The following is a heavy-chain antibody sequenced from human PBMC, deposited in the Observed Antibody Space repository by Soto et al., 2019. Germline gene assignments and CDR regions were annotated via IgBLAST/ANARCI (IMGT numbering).Heavy chain of an antibody. CDR1: SFRFCISG. V-gene: IGHV3-33*01. J-gene: IGHJ6*02. D-gene: IGHD2-2*01. Sequence: PWCCLRVSCTYCSFRFCISGVAWFRQTPGKGLEWVAVIWYDGSNKYYADSVKGRFTISRDNSKNTLYLQMNSLRAEDTAVYYCASRVKYCSSTSCYRAGYYYGMDVWGQGTTVTVSS. CDR3: ASRVKYCSSTSCYRAGYYYGMDV. CDR2: IWYDGSNK.